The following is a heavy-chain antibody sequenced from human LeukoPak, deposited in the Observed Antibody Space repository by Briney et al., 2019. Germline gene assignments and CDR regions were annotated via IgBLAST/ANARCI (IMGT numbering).Heavy chain of an antibody. CDR1: GYTFTSYD. CDR2: MNPNSGNT. D-gene: IGHD1-26*01. V-gene: IGHV1-8*01. Sequence: GSVKVSCKASGYTFTSYDINWVRQATGQGLEWMGWMNPNSGNTGYAQKFQGRVTMTRNTSISTAYMELSSLRSEDTAVYYCARALPTDLQSSDYWGQGTLVTVSS. J-gene: IGHJ4*02. CDR3: ARALPTDLQSSDY.